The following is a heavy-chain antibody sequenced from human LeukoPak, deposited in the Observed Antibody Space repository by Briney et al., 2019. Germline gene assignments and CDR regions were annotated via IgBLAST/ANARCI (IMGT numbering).Heavy chain of an antibody. CDR1: GFTFSSYA. J-gene: IGHJ4*02. V-gene: IGHV3-23*01. CDR3: AKTLGKYSSYYFDY. Sequence: GGSLRLSCAASGFTFSSYAMSWVRQAPGKGLEWVSAISGSGGSTYYADSVKGRFTISRDNSKNTLYLQMNSLGAEDTAVYYCAKTLGKYSSYYFDYWGQGTLVTVSS. CDR2: ISGSGGST. D-gene: IGHD5-18*01.